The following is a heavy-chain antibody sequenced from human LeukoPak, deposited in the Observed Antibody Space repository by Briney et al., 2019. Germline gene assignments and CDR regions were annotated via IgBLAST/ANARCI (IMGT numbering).Heavy chain of an antibody. CDR2: IYHSGST. CDR1: GYSISSGYY. CDR3: ARGGGVRWLRSAFDY. V-gene: IGHV4-38-2*02. D-gene: IGHD5-12*01. Sequence: PSETLSLTCTVSGYSISSGYYWGWIRQPPGKGLEWIGSIYHSGSTYYNPSLKSRVTISVDTSKNQFSLKLSSVTAADTAVYYCARGGGVRWLRSAFDYWGQGTLVTVSS. J-gene: IGHJ4*02.